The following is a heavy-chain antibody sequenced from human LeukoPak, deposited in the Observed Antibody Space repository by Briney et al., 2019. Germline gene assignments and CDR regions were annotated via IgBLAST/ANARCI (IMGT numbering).Heavy chain of an antibody. Sequence: QAGGSLRLSCAASGFTFSSYAMSWVRQAPGKGLEWVSALSGSRGGTHYADAVKGRFTISRDNSKNTLYLQMNSLRAADTAVYYCAKGGGYSGDYVSAYWGQGTLVTVSS. CDR3: AKGGGYSGDYVSAY. CDR2: LSGSRGGT. J-gene: IGHJ4*02. CDR1: GFTFSSYA. V-gene: IGHV3-23*01. D-gene: IGHD4-17*01.